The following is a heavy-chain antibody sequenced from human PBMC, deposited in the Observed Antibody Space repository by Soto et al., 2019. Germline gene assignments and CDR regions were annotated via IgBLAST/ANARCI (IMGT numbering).Heavy chain of an antibody. J-gene: IGHJ4*02. V-gene: IGHV3-23*01. CDR3: AKGPTPSAVSDDY. CDR1: GFTFSSYA. CDR2: ISVSGGST. Sequence: GGSLRLSCAASGFTFSSYAMVWVRQAPGKGLEWVSAISVSGGSTYYADSVKGRFTISRDNSKNTLYLQMNSLRAEDTAVYYCAKGPTPSAVSDDYWGQGTLVTVSS.